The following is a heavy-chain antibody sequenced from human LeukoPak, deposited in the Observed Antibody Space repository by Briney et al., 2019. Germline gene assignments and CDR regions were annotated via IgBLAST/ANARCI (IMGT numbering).Heavy chain of an antibody. CDR3: ASVGATWYCGGDCYPDY. J-gene: IGHJ4*02. CDR1: GYTFTGYY. CDR2: INPNSGGT. V-gene: IGHV1-2*02. D-gene: IGHD2-21*01. Sequence: ASVKVSCKASGYTFTGYYMHWVRQAPGQGLEWMGWINPNSGGTNYAQKFQGRVTMTRYTSISKAYMELSRLRSEDTAVYYCASVGATWYCGGDCYPDYWGQGTLVTVFS.